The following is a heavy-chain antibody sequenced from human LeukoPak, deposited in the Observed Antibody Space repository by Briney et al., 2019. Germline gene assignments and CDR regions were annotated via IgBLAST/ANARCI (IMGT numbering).Heavy chain of an antibody. CDR3: AKGSPGLYYYYGMDV. CDR2: ISGSGGST. D-gene: IGHD7-27*01. Sequence: GGSLRLSCAASGFTFSSYAMSWVRQAPGKGLEWVSAISGSGGSTYYADSVKGRFTISRDNSKNTLYLQMNSLKAEDTAVYYCAKGSPGLYYYYGMDVWGQGTTVTVSS. V-gene: IGHV3-23*01. J-gene: IGHJ6*02. CDR1: GFTFSSYA.